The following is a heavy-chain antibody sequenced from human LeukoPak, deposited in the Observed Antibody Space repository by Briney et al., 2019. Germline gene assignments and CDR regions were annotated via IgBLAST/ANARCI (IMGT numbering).Heavy chain of an antibody. V-gene: IGHV3-48*02. Sequence: PGGSLRLSCAASGFTFNTYTMNWVRQASGKGLEWVSYISGSSGIIDYADSVRGRFSISRDNAKNSLYLQMNSLRDEDTAVYYCASSGSYRFDYWGQGTLVTVSS. J-gene: IGHJ4*02. CDR3: ASSGSYRFDY. D-gene: IGHD1-26*01. CDR2: ISGSSGII. CDR1: GFTFNTYT.